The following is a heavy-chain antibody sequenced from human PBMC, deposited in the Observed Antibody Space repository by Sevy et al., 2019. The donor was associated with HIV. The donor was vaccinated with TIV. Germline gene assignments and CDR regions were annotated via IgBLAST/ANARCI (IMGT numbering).Heavy chain of an antibody. D-gene: IGHD2-2*01. V-gene: IGHV1-3*04. CDR3: ARDPGGLPAAMMGWFDP. Sequence: VSVKVSCKASGYTFSYYAVHWVRQAPGQRLEWMGWINTANGNTKYSQKFQGRLTITRDTSASIVYMQLSSLRSEDTAVYYCARDPGGLPAAMMGWFDPWGQGTLVTVSS. CDR1: GYTFSYYA. CDR2: INTANGNT. J-gene: IGHJ5*02.